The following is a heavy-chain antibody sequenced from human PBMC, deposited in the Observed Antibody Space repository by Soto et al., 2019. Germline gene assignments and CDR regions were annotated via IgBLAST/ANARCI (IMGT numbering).Heavy chain of an antibody. Sequence: GGSLRLSCTASGFTFGDYAMSWFRQAPGKGLEWVGFIRSKAYGGTTEYAASVKGRFTISRDDSKSIAYLQMNSLKTEDTAVYYCTRDRWLGELPNLPYNWLDPWGQGTMVTVYS. CDR1: GFTFGDYA. CDR2: IRSKAYGGTT. V-gene: IGHV3-49*03. CDR3: TRDRWLGELPNLPYNWLDP. J-gene: IGHJ5*02. D-gene: IGHD3-10*01.